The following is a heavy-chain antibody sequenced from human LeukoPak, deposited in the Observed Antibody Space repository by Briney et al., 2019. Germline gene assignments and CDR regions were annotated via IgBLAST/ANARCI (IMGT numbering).Heavy chain of an antibody. CDR2: ISGSGGST. CDR3: ARDRGGDILTAYYNWFDP. Sequence: GGSLRLSCAASGFTFSSYAMSWVRQAPGKGLEWVSAISGSGGSTYYADSVKGRFTISRDNSKNTVYLQMNSLRAEDTAVYHCARDRGGDILTAYYNWFDPWGQGTLVTVSS. CDR1: GFTFSSYA. J-gene: IGHJ5*02. V-gene: IGHV3-23*01. D-gene: IGHD3-9*01.